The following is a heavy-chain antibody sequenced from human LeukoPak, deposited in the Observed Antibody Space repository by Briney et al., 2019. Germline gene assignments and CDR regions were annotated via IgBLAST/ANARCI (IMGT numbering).Heavy chain of an antibody. CDR3: ASKGYSGYEDYEKGMDV. D-gene: IGHD5-12*01. V-gene: IGHV1-8*01. J-gene: IGHJ6*04. CDR2: MNPNSGNT. Sequence: ASVKVSCKASGYTFTSYDINWVRQATGQGLEWMGWMNPNSGNTGYAQKFQGRVTMTRNTSISTAYMELSSLRAEDTAVYYCASKGYSGYEDYEKGMDVWGKGTTVTVSS. CDR1: GYTFTSYD.